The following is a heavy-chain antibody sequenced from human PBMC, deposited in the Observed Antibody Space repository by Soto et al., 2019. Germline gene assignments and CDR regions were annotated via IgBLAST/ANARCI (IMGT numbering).Heavy chain of an antibody. CDR2: IIPMFGTA. J-gene: IGHJ4*02. CDR1: GGIFSKFG. Sequence: QVQLVQSGAEVKKPGSSVKVSCKASGGIFSKFGISWVRQAPGQGLEWMGGIIPMFGTAHYAQKFQGRVTIIADESTTTVYMELSSLRSEDTAGYYCARPAAEESEFFDYWGQGTLVTVSS. V-gene: IGHV1-69*01. CDR3: ARPAAEESEFFDY. D-gene: IGHD6-25*01.